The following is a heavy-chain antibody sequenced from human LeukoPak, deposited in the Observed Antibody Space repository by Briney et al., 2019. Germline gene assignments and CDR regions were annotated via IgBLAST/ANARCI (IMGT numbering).Heavy chain of an antibody. CDR2: IFFTGNT. CDR1: GGSISSYY. Sequence: MSSETLSLTCTVSGGSISSYYWSWIRQPPGDGLEWIGYIFFTGNTNYNPSLRSRITISIDTSKNQFSLHLSSVTAADTAVYYCARHGGVAPFDYWGQGTLVTVSS. V-gene: IGHV4-59*08. J-gene: IGHJ4*02. D-gene: IGHD2-8*02. CDR3: ARHGGVAPFDY.